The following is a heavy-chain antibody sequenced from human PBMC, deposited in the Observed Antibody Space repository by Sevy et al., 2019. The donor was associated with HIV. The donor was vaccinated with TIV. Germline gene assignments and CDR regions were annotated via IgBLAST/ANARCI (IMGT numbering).Heavy chain of an antibody. CDR2: ISRGNGYT. J-gene: IGHJ3*01. CDR3: AREAAAEASDF. V-gene: IGHV3-11*06. Sequence: GGSLRLSCTASGFTFCDFYMSWIRQVPGKGLELVSYISRGNGYTNYADSVKGRFTISRDNAKNLLYLQMNSLRAEDTAVYYCAREAAAEASDFWGQGTMVTVSS. CDR1: GFTFCDFY. D-gene: IGHD2-15*01.